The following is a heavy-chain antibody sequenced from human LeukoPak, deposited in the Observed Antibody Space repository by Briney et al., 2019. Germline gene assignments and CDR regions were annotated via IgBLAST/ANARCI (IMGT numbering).Heavy chain of an antibody. V-gene: IGHV3-53*01. CDR3: ARVGPHYGMDV. CDR1: GFTVSNNY. CDR2: IYSGGSA. J-gene: IGHJ6*02. Sequence: GGSLRLSCAASGFTVSNNYMSWVRQAPGKGLEWVSVIYSGGSAYYADSVKGRFTISRDNSKNTLYHQMNSLRAEDTAVYYCARVGPHYGMDVWGQGTTVTVSS.